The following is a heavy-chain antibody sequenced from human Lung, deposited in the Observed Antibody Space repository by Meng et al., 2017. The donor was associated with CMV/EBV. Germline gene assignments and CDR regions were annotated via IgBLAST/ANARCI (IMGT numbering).Heavy chain of an antibody. J-gene: IGHJ4*02. V-gene: IGHV4-39*01. CDR3: AKQGARSVETTMVPHGEFDY. Sequence: LXXIVSGGSISSGDYYWGWIRQPPGKALEWIGSVYYTGRADYSPSLKNRVTISVDTSRNQFSLNLHSVTAADTALYYCAKQGARSVETTMVPHGEFDYWGQGAXVTVSS. CDR2: VYYTGRA. CDR1: GGSISSGDYY. D-gene: IGHD5-18*01.